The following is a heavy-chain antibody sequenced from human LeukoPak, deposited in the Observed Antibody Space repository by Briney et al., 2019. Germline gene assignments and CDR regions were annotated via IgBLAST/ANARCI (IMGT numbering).Heavy chain of an antibody. CDR1: GFTFSSYG. CDR2: IRYDGSNK. CDR3: AKSRGDYYGSGSYLTY. V-gene: IGHV3-30*02. J-gene: IGHJ4*02. Sequence: PGGSLRLSCAASGFTFSSYGMHWVRQAPGKGLEWVAFIRYDGSNKYYADSVKGRFTISRDNSKNTLYLQMNSLRAEDTAVYYCAKSRGDYYGSGSYLTYWGQGTPVTVSS. D-gene: IGHD3-10*01.